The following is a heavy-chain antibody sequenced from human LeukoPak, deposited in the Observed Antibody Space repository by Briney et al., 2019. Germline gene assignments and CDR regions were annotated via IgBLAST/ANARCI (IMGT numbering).Heavy chain of an antibody. Sequence: GGSLRLSCAASGFAFSDFWMSWVRQAPGKGLEWVANIRHDGNAKNYVPSVRGRFTISRDNAKNSLYLQMNSLTVEDTAVYYCATSHDSAGNDRGQGTLVTVSS. CDR1: GFAFSDFW. CDR3: ATSHDSAGND. V-gene: IGHV3-7*01. J-gene: IGHJ4*02. CDR2: IRHDGNAK. D-gene: IGHD2-15*01.